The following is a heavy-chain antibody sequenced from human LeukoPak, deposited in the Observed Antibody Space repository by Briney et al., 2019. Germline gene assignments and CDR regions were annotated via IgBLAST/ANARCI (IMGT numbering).Heavy chain of an antibody. CDR2: IYYTGRA. D-gene: IGHD3-3*01. J-gene: IGHJ4*02. V-gene: IGHV4-59*01. Sequence: KPSETLSLTCTVSGGSISRYYWSWIRQPPGTGLEWIGYIYYTGRADYNPSLKSQVSMSVDTSKNQFSLRVNSMTAADTAVYYCARGDFWSGAPTDWGQGTLVTVSS. CDR3: ARGDFWSGAPTD. CDR1: GGSISRYY.